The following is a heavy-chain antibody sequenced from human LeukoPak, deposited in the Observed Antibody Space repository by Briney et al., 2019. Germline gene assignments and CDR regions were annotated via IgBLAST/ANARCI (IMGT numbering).Heavy chain of an antibody. D-gene: IGHD2-15*01. CDR1: GFTFSNYW. J-gene: IGHJ6*03. CDR3: ARGGFCSGGSCPVDYYYYMDV. CDR2: INTDGIGT. V-gene: IGHV3-74*01. Sequence: GGSLRLSCAASGFTFSNYWMHWVRQAPGKGLVWVSRINTDGIGTNYADFAKGRFTISRDNAKNTLYLQLNSLRAEDTAVYYCARGGFCSGGSCPVDYYYYMDVWGKGTTVTVSS.